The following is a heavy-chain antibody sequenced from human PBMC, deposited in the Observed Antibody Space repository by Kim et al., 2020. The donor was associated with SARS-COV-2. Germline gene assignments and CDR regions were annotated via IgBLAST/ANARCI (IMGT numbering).Heavy chain of an antibody. V-gene: IGHV4-38-2*02. Sequence: SETLSLTCTVSGYSISSGYYWGWIRQPPGKGLEWIGSIYHSGSTYYNPSLKSRVTISVDTSKNQFSLKLSSVTAADTAVYYCARDRLTGYSSGWYPAFD. CDR1: GYSISSGYY. D-gene: IGHD6-19*01. J-gene: IGHJ3*02. CDR3: ARDRLTGYSSGWYPAFD. CDR2: IYHSGST.